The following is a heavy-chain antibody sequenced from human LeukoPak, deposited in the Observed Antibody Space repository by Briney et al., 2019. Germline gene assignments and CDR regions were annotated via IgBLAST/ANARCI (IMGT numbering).Heavy chain of an antibody. Sequence: GGSLRLSCTASGFSVSNNYMSWVRQAPGKGLEWVSLIYIGGSTFYAGSVEGRFTISKDNSKNTVYLQMNSLTAEDTAVYYCARDKGGVENMGPRYFDYWGQGTLVTVSS. CDR2: IYIGGST. V-gene: IGHV3-66*01. CDR3: ARDKGGVENMGPRYFDY. CDR1: GFSVSNNY. D-gene: IGHD2/OR15-2a*01. J-gene: IGHJ4*02.